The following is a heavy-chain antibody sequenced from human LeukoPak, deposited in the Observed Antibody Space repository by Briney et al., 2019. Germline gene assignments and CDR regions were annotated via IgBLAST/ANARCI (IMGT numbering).Heavy chain of an antibody. D-gene: IGHD2-15*01. V-gene: IGHV4-39*07. J-gene: IGHJ4*02. CDR1: GGSISSGSYY. CDR3: ARAGTSGGSSAAYYFDY. CDR2: IYYNGST. Sequence: PSETLSLTCTVSGGSISSGSYYWGWIRQPPGEGLEWVGNIYYNGSTYYNTALKSRVTISVDRSKNQFSLKLSSVTAADTAVYYCARAGTSGGSSAAYYFDYWGQGTLVTVSS.